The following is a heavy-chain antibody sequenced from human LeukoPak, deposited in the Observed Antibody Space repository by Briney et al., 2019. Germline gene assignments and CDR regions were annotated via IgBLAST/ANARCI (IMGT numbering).Heavy chain of an antibody. D-gene: IGHD3-9*01. V-gene: IGHV3-74*01. CDR3: ARVNELRYFDWLLPGGAFDI. Sequence: GGSLRLSCAASGFTFSSYWMHWVRQAPGKGLVWVSRINSDGSSTSYADSVKGRFTISRDNAKNTLYLQMNSLRAEDTAVYYCARVNELRYFDWLLPGGAFDIWGQGTMVTVSS. J-gene: IGHJ3*02. CDR1: GFTFSSYW. CDR2: INSDGSST.